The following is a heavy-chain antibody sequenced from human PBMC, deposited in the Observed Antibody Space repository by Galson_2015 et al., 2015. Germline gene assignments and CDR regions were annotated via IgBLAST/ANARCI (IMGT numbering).Heavy chain of an antibody. D-gene: IGHD3-10*01. CDR3: ARVSFGYFDY. J-gene: IGHJ4*02. V-gene: IGHV4-4*02. Sequence: ETLSLTCAVSGAFISSSYWWSWVRRPPGKGLEWIGEIYHSGNTNYNPSLKSRVTMSVDTSKNQFSLKLRSVTAADTAVYYCARVSFGYFDYWGQGTLVTVSS. CDR1: GAFISSSYW. CDR2: IYHSGNT.